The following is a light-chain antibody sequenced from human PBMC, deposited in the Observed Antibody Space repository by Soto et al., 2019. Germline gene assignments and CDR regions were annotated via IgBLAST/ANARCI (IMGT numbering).Light chain of an antibody. CDR3: HQYAASPRT. CDR2: GVS. Sequence: EIVLTQSPGTLSLSPRERATLSCRASQSVSSNYLAWYQHRPGQAPSLLIYGVSNRAPGIPDRFSGSGSGTPFTLTISRLEHEDFAVYYWHQYAASPRTFGQGTQVEVK. V-gene: IGKV3-20*01. J-gene: IGKJ1*01. CDR1: QSVSSNY.